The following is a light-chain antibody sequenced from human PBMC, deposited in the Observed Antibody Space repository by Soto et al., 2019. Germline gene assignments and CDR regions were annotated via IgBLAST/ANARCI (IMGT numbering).Light chain of an antibody. CDR1: QSVSSSY. Sequence: EIGLTQSPGTLSLSPGERATLSCRASQSVSSSYLAWYQQKPGQAPRLLIYGASSRATGIPDRFSGSGSGTDFTLTISRLEPEDFAVYYCQQHGSFRTFGQGTKVEIK. CDR3: QQHGSFRT. CDR2: GAS. J-gene: IGKJ1*01. V-gene: IGKV3-20*01.